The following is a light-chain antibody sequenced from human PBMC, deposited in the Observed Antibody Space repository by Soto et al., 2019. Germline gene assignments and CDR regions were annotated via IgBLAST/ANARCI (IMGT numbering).Light chain of an antibody. CDR1: QGISSY. CDR2: AAS. J-gene: IGKJ2*01. V-gene: IGKV1-8*01. Sequence: AIRMTQSPSSFSASTGDRVTITCRASQGISSYLAWYQQKPGKAPKLLIYAASTLQSGVPSRFSGSGSGTDFTLTISCLQSEDFATYDCQQYYSYPLYTFGQGTQLEIK. CDR3: QQYYSYPLYT.